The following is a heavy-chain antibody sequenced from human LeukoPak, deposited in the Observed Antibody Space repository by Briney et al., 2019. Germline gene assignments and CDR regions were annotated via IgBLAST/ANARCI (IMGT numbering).Heavy chain of an antibody. J-gene: IGHJ6*02. CDR1: GFTFSSYS. CDR3: ARDCRPYCASSSYYHMDV. Sequence: GGSLRLSCAASGFTFSSYSMNWVRQAPGKRLEWLSYISGGSGSIIHADSVWGRFTISRDDAMNSLYLQMNSLRAEDTAVYYCARDCRPYCASSSYYHMDVWGQGTTVTVSS. V-gene: IGHV3-48*01. CDR2: ISGGSGSI. D-gene: IGHD2-21*02.